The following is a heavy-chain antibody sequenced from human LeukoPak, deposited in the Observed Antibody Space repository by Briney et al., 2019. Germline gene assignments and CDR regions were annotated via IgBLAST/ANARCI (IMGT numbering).Heavy chain of an antibody. Sequence: GESLTISCKASGYTFTNYWIAWVRQMPGKGLEWMGVIYPGDSATTYSPSFQGQVTISADKSINTAYLQWSSLKASDSAIYYCARREYYDFWTGYPYWGQGNLVTVS. CDR1: GYTFTNYW. V-gene: IGHV5-51*01. CDR2: IYPGDSAT. J-gene: IGHJ4*02. CDR3: ARREYYDFWTGYPY. D-gene: IGHD3-3*01.